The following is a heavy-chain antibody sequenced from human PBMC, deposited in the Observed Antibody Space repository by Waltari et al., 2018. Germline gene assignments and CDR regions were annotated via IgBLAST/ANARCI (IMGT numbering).Heavy chain of an antibody. D-gene: IGHD6-19*01. Sequence: QVQLVQSGAEVKKPGSSVKVSCKASGGTFSSYAISWVRQAPGQGLEWMGGIIPIFGTANYAQKFQGRVTSTADESTSTAYMELSSLRSEDTAVYYCASYTSPMIGIAVAAHRGAFDIWGQGTMVTVSS. J-gene: IGHJ3*02. CDR3: ASYTSPMIGIAVAAHRGAFDI. CDR1: GGTFSSYA. CDR2: IIPIFGTA. V-gene: IGHV1-69*12.